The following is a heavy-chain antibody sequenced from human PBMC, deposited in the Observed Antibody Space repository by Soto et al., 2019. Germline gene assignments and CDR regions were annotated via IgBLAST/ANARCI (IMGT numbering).Heavy chain of an antibody. J-gene: IGHJ3*02. CDR2: IYNGGGT. CDR1: GFTVSSNY. D-gene: IGHD3-22*01. Sequence: GGSLRLSCAASGFTVSSNYMSWVRQAPGKGLEWVSVIYNGGGTYYADSVKGRFTLSRDNSKNTLYLQMNNLRAEDTAVYYCAREGGSYDSGGYLIRGAFDIWGQGTMVTVSS. CDR3: AREGGSYDSGGYLIRGAFDI. V-gene: IGHV3-53*01.